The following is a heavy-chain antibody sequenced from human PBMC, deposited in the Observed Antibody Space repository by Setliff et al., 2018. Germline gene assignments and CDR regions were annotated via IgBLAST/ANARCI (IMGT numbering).Heavy chain of an antibody. CDR2: INHSGST. Sequence: PSETLSLTCTVYGGSFSDHFWSWIRQPPGKGLEWIGEINHSGSTNYNPSLKSQVTISVDKSKNQFSLKLGSVTAADTAVYYCARDWGSSGWYFDYWGQGTLVTVSS. V-gene: IGHV4-34*01. J-gene: IGHJ4*02. CDR1: GGSFSDHF. D-gene: IGHD6-19*01. CDR3: ARDWGSSGWYFDY.